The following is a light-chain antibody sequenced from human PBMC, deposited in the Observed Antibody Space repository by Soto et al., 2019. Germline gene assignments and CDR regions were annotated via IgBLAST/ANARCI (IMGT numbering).Light chain of an antibody. CDR2: GAS. CDR1: QSVSSIY. J-gene: IGKJ2*01. Sequence: EIVLTQSPGTLSLSPGERATLSCRASQSVSSIYLAWYQQNPGQAPRLLIYGASSRATGIPDRISGSGSGTDFTLTISRLEPEDFAVYFCQQYGSSSYTFGQGTKLQIK. V-gene: IGKV3-20*01. CDR3: QQYGSSSYT.